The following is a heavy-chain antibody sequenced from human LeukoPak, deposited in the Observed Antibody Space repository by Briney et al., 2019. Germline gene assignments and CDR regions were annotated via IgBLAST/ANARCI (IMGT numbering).Heavy chain of an antibody. CDR2: ISSSSSYI. D-gene: IGHD6-13*01. CDR3: ARGDSRTQKPYYFDY. Sequence: PGGSLRLSCAAYSMNWVRQAPGKGLEWVSSISSSSSYIYYADSVKGRFTISRDNAKNSLYLQMNSLRAEDTAVYYCARGDSRTQKPYYFDYWGQGTLVTVSS. V-gene: IGHV3-21*01. J-gene: IGHJ4*02. CDR1: S.